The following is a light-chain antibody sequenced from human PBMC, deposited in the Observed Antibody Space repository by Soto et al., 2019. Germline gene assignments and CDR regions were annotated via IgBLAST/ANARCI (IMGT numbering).Light chain of an antibody. V-gene: IGKV1-39*01. J-gene: IGKJ5*01. CDR2: GAS. Sequence: DIQLTQSPSSLSAAIGDSVTITCRASQSIKNYLNWYQHKPGAAPKLLIFGASNLESGVPSRCSGSGSGTEFTLSISSLQPEDFATYYCQQGYSTTPITFGQGTRLAIK. CDR3: QQGYSTTPIT. CDR1: QSIKNY.